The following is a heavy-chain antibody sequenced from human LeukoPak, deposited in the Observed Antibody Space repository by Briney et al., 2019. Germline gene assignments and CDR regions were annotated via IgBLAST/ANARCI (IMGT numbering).Heavy chain of an antibody. CDR3: AIRGLGDSPLDY. Sequence: GGSLRLSCAASGFTFSSYVMSWVRQAPGKGLEWVSGISGSGGSTYCADSVKGRFTISRDKSKNTLYLQMNSLRAEDTAVYYCAIRGLGDSPLDYWGQGTLVTVSS. V-gene: IGHV3-23*01. J-gene: IGHJ4*02. D-gene: IGHD1-26*01. CDR1: GFTFSSYV. CDR2: ISGSGGST.